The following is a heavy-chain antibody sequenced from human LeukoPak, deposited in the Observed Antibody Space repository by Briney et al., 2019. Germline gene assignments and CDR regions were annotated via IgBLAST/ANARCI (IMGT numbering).Heavy chain of an antibody. CDR2: IKQDESET. J-gene: IGHJ6*03. V-gene: IGHV3-7*01. Sequence: GGSLRLSCAASGFTFSNYAMSWVRQAPGKGPEWVANIKQDESETYTVDSVKGRFTISRDNAKNSVYLHMNSLRAEDTALYYCARLSAYYYGSFFYYYMDVWGKGTTVTVSS. CDR1: GFTFSNYA. D-gene: IGHD3-10*01. CDR3: ARLSAYYYGSFFYYYMDV.